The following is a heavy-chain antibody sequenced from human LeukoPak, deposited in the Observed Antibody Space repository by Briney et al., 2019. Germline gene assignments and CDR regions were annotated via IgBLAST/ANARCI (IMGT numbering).Heavy chain of an antibody. CDR3: ARDFFGGHGYTFYYYGMDV. Sequence: ASVKVSCKASGYTFTGYYMHWVRQAPGQGLEWMGWINPNSGGTNYAQRFQGRVSMTRNISISTAYMELSSLRSEDTAVYYCARDFFGGHGYTFYYYGMDVWGQGTTVTASS. CDR2: INPNSGGT. V-gene: IGHV1-2*02. CDR1: GYTFTGYY. J-gene: IGHJ6*02. D-gene: IGHD3-16*01.